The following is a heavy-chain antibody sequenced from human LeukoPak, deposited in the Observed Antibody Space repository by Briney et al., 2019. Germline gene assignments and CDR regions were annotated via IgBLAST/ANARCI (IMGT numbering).Heavy chain of an antibody. CDR1: GFTVSNNY. J-gene: IGHJ6*02. D-gene: IGHD3-10*01. V-gene: IGHV3-53*01. CDR2: IYSGGST. CDR3: AKVSGRIQIWPQPFGDGMDV. Sequence: QPGGSLRLSCAASGFTVSNNYMSWVRQAPGKGLEWVSVIYSGGSTYYADSVKGRFTISRDNSKNMLYLQMNSLRAEDTAVYYCAKVSGRIQIWPQPFGDGMDVWGQGTTVTVSS.